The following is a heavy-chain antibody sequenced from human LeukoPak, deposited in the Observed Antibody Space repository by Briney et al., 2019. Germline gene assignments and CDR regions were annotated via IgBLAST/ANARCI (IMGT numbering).Heavy chain of an antibody. CDR1: GGSIRSSYYY. CDR3: ARGGYSSSSFNWFDP. Sequence: SETLSLTCTVSGGSIRSSYYYWGWIRQPPGKGLEWIGSIYDSGSTYYNPSLKSRVTISVDTSKNQFSLKLNSVTAADTAVYYCARGGYSSSSFNWFDPWGQGTLVTVSS. CDR2: IYDSGST. D-gene: IGHD6-6*01. V-gene: IGHV4-39*01. J-gene: IGHJ5*02.